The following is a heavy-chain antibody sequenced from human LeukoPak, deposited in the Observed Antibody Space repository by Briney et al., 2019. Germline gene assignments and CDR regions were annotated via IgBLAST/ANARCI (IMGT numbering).Heavy chain of an antibody. Sequence: SQTLSLTCAISGDYISSSSAAWNWIRQSPSRGLEWLGRTLYRSKWRVDYALSVKSRITINPDTSMNQFSLQLNSVTPEDTAVYYCASTSGTRIGSYYYAMDVWGQGTTVTVSS. CDR3: ASTSGTRIGSYYYAMDV. J-gene: IGHJ6*02. V-gene: IGHV6-1*01. CDR2: TLYRSKWRV. D-gene: IGHD3-10*01. CDR1: GDYISSSSAA.